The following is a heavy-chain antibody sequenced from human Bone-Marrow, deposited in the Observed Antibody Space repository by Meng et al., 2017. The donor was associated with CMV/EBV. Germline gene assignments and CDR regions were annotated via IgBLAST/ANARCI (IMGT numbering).Heavy chain of an antibody. Sequence: ASVKVSCKASGGTFSSYAISWVRQAPGQGLEWMGWINPNTGGTDSAQRFQGRVSMTGDTSTSTAYLELSRLTSDDTALYYCARERGLGFRGLNDALDIWGQGTMVTGSS. CDR2: INPNTGGT. D-gene: IGHD3/OR15-3a*01. V-gene: IGHV1-2*02. CDR1: GGTFSSYA. J-gene: IGHJ3*02. CDR3: ARERGLGFRGLNDALDI.